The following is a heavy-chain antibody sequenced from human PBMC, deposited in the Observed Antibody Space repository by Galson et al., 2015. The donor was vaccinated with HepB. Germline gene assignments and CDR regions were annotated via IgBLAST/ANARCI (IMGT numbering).Heavy chain of an antibody. V-gene: IGHV3-33*01. CDR1: GFTFNDFG. D-gene: IGHD1-20*01. Sequence: SLRLSCAASGFTFNDFGMHWVRQAPGRGLEWVTVIWSDGSKTFYADSVKGRFTVSRDNSKNMLYMQMNSLRAEDTAVYYCARSNQYNWNFDYWGRGTLVTVSS. J-gene: IGHJ4*02. CDR2: IWSDGSKT. CDR3: ARSNQYNWNFDY.